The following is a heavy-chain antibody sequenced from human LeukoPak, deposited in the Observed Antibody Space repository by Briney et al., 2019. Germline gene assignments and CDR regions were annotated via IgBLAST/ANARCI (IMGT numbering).Heavy chain of an antibody. Sequence: GASVKVSCKASGYTFTGYYMHWVRQAPGQGPEWMGWINPNSGGTNYAQKFQGRVTMTRDTSISTAYMELSRLRSDDTAVYYCARDRGGNIAFDIWGQGTMVTVSS. V-gene: IGHV1-2*02. J-gene: IGHJ3*02. CDR2: INPNSGGT. D-gene: IGHD4-23*01. CDR1: GYTFTGYY. CDR3: ARDRGGNIAFDI.